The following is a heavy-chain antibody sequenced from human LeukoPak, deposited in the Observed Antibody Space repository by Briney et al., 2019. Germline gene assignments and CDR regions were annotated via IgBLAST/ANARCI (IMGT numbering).Heavy chain of an antibody. CDR1: GGSINTYH. CDR2: IYYSGST. CDR3: ARQGFGSGWIFDY. J-gene: IGHJ4*02. V-gene: IGHV4-59*08. Sequence: SEALSLTCTVSGGSINTYHWSWIRQPPGKGLEWIGYIYYSGSTNYNPSLKSRVTISVDTSKNQFSLKLSSVTDADTAVYYCARQGFGSGWIFDYWGQGTLVTVSS. D-gene: IGHD6-19*01.